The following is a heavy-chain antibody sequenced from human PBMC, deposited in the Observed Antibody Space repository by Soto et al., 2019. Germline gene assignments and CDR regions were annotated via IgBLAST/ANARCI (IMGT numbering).Heavy chain of an antibody. Sequence: QVQVVESGGGVVQPGRSLILSCAASGFTFSRYAIHWVRQAPGKGLEWVAVISRDGTNKYYVDSVKGRFTISRDNSRNTLYLQMNSLRHEDAAVYYCARSRSGAVADSFDFWGQGTLVTVAS. J-gene: IGHJ4*02. CDR2: ISRDGTNK. V-gene: IGHV3-30*04. CDR3: ARSRSGAVADSFDF. D-gene: IGHD3-10*01. CDR1: GFTFSRYA.